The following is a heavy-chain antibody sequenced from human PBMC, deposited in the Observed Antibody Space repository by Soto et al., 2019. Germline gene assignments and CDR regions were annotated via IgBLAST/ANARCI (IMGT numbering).Heavy chain of an antibody. V-gene: IGHV3-30*18. CDR1: GFTFSSYG. CDR3: AKSRLSAATHYYYYGMDV. CDR2: ISYDGSNK. D-gene: IGHD2-15*01. J-gene: IGHJ6*02. Sequence: PGGSLRLSCAASGFTFSSYGMHWVRQAPGKGLEWVAVISYDGSNKYYADSVKGRFTTSRDNSKNTLYLQMNSLRAEDTAVYYCAKSRLSAATHYYYYGMDVWGQGTTVTVSS.